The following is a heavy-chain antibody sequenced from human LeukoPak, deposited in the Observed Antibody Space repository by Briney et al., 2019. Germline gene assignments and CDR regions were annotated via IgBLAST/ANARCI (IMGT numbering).Heavy chain of an antibody. Sequence: PSETLSLTCTVSGYSISSGYYWGWIRQPPGKGLEWIGSIYHSGSTYYNPSLKSRVTISVDTSKNQFSPKLSSVTAADTAVYYCARVELELQWFDPWGQGTLVTVSS. CDR3: ARVELELQWFDP. J-gene: IGHJ5*02. D-gene: IGHD1-7*01. CDR1: GYSISSGYY. CDR2: IYHSGST. V-gene: IGHV4-38-2*02.